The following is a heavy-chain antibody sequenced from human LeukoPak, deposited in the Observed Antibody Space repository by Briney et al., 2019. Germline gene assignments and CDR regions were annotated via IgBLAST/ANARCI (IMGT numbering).Heavy chain of an antibody. CDR3: ARKVFGYNWFDP. J-gene: IGHJ5*02. V-gene: IGHV4-39*01. Sequence: SETLSLTCTVSGGSISDSSYYWGWIRQPPGKGLEWIGSIYYSGSTYYNPSLKSRVTISVDTSKNQFSLKLSSVTAADTAVYYCARKVFGYNWFDPWGQGTLVTVSS. D-gene: IGHD3-10*02. CDR1: GGSISDSSYY. CDR2: IYYSGST.